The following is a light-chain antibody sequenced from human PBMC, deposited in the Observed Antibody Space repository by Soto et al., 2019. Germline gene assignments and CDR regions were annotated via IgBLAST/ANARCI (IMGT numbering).Light chain of an antibody. J-gene: IGLJ2*01. CDR2: QDS. CDR1: KLGDKY. V-gene: IGLV3-1*01. CDR3: QAWDSSTEVV. Sequence: SYELTQPPSVSVSPGQTASITCSGDKLGDKYACWYQQKPGQSPVLVIYQDSKRPSGIPERFSGSNSGNTATLTISGTQAMDEADYYCQAWDSSTEVVFGGGPQLTVL.